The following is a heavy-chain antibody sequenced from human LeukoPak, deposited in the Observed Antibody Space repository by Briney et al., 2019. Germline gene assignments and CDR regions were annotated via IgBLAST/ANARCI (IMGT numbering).Heavy chain of an antibody. CDR2: IWNDGTDK. J-gene: IGHJ4*02. D-gene: IGHD4-11*01. CDR3: AKDAQRGFDFSNSLES. V-gene: IGHV3-33*06. CDR1: GFTFSHYG. Sequence: TGGSLRLSCATSGFTFSHYGMHWVRQAPGKGLEWVAVIWNDGTDKYYGDSVKGRFTISGDNSKNTVYLQMNSLRVEDTAAYYCAKDAQRGFDFSNSLESWGQGTLVTVSS.